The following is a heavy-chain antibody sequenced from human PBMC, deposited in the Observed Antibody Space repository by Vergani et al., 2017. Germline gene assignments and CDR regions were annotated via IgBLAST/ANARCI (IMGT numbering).Heavy chain of an antibody. Sequence: QVQLVESGGGVVQPGRSLRLSCAASGFTFSSYGMHWVRQAPGKGLEWVAVISYDGSNKYYADYVKGRFTISRDNSKNTLYLQMNSLRAEDTAVYYCANLDCSSTSCHTYYYYYMDVWGKGTTVTVSS. CDR1: GFTFSSYG. D-gene: IGHD2-2*01. V-gene: IGHV3-30*18. CDR2: ISYDGSNK. J-gene: IGHJ6*03. CDR3: ANLDCSSTSCHTYYYYYMDV.